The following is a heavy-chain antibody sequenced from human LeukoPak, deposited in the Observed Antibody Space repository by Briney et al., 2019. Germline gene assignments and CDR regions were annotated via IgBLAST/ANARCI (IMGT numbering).Heavy chain of an antibody. J-gene: IGHJ5*02. CDR3: ARVPNGGDEFDP. CDR1: GYTFTSYD. V-gene: IGHV1-8*01. CDR2: MNPTSGNT. D-gene: IGHD2-21*02. Sequence: GAPVQVSCKASGYTFTSYDINWVRQATGQGLEWMGWMNPTSGNTGYAQKFQGRVTMTRDTSIGTAYMELSSLRSEDSAVYYCARVPNGGDEFDPWGQGTLVTVSS.